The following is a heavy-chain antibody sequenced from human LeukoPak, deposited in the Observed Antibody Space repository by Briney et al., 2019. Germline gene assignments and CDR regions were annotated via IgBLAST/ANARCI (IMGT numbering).Heavy chain of an antibody. Sequence: KPGGSLRLSCAASGFTFSSYSMNWVRQAPGKGLEWVSSISSSSSYIYYADSVKGRFTISRDNAKNTLYLQMNSLRAEDTAVYYCAKASYYDILTGIDYWGQGTLVTVSS. CDR3: AKASYYDILTGIDY. D-gene: IGHD3-9*01. J-gene: IGHJ4*02. V-gene: IGHV3-21*04. CDR2: ISSSSSYI. CDR1: GFTFSSYS.